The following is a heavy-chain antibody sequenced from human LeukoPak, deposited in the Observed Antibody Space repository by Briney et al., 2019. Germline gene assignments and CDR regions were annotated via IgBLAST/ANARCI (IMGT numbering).Heavy chain of an antibody. V-gene: IGHV3-23*01. D-gene: IGHD6-19*01. Sequence: PGGSLRLSCEASGFTFSSYVMSWVRQAPGKGLDWVSAISGIGGSTYYADSVKGRFTISRDNSKNTLYLQMNSLRAEDTAVYYCAKDIKDSSGWYNAYWGQGTLVTVSS. CDR2: ISGIGGST. J-gene: IGHJ4*02. CDR3: AKDIKDSSGWYNAY. CDR1: GFTFSSYV.